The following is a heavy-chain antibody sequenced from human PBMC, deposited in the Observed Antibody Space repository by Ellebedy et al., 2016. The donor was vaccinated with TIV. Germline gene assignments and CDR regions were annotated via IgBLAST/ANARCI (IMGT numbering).Heavy chain of an antibody. CDR1: GFTFSSYW. CDR2: INSDGSST. Sequence: GESLKISCAASGFTFSSYWMHWVRQAPGKGLVWVSRINSDGSSTSYADSVKGRFTISRDNAKNTLYLQMNSLRAEDTAVYYCARDRGGRFGELGDFDYWGQGTLVTVSS. V-gene: IGHV3-74*01. D-gene: IGHD3-10*01. CDR3: ARDRGGRFGELGDFDY. J-gene: IGHJ4*02.